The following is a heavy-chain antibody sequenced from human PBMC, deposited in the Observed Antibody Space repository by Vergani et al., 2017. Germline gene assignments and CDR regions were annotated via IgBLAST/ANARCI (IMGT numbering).Heavy chain of an antibody. D-gene: IGHD3-3*01. CDR1: GFTFSSYA. V-gene: IGHV3-30-3*01. CDR2: ISYDGSNK. CDR3: ARGPISRVRFLEWLLIY. Sequence: QVQLVESGGGVVQRGGSLRLSCAASGFTFSSYAMHWVRQAPGKGLEWVAVISYDGSNKYYADSVKGRFTISRDNSKNTLYLQMNSLRAEDTAVYYCARGPISRVRFLEWLLIYWGQGTLVTVSS. J-gene: IGHJ4*02.